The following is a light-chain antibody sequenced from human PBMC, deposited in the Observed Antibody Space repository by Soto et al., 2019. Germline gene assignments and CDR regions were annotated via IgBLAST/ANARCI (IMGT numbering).Light chain of an antibody. Sequence: AIQMTQSPTSLSASVGDRVTITCRASQGIRNDLGWYQQKPGKAPKLLIYASSNLQRGVPSRFRGSGSGTDFTLTITSLQPDDFATYYCPQDYSYPRTFGQGTKVEI. V-gene: IGKV1-6*01. CDR2: ASS. CDR3: PQDYSYPRT. CDR1: QGIRND. J-gene: IGKJ2*01.